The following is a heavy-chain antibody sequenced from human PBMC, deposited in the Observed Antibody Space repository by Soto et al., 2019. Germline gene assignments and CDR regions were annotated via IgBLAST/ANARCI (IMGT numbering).Heavy chain of an antibody. CDR3: ARALSLFDY. V-gene: IGHV3-48*01. J-gene: IGHJ4*02. Sequence: GGSLRLSCAASGFTFSSYSMNWVRQAPGKGLEWVSYISSSSSTIYYADSVKGRFTISRDNAKNSLYLQMNSLRAEDTAVYYCARALSLFDYWGQGTLVTVSS. CDR2: ISSSSSTI. CDR1: GFTFSSYS.